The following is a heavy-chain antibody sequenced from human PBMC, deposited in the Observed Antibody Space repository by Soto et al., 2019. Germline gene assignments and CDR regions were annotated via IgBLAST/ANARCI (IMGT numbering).Heavy chain of an antibody. V-gene: IGHV3-23*01. Sequence: LRHPCAASGFTFSSYAMSCIRQAPGKGLEWVSAISGSGGSTYYADSVKGRFTISRDNSKNTLYLQMNSLRAEDTAVYYCAKRDGQGPPYYYYGMDVWGQGTTVTVSS. CDR1: GFTFSSYA. CDR2: ISGSGGST. J-gene: IGHJ6*02. CDR3: AKRDGQGPPYYYYGMDV.